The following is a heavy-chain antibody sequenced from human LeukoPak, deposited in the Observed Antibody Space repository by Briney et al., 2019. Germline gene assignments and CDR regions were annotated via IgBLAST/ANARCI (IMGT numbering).Heavy chain of an antibody. J-gene: IGHJ4*02. D-gene: IGHD1-7*01. CDR1: GYSISSGYY. CDR2: IYHSGST. Sequence: SETLSLTCTVSGYSISSGYYWGWIRQPPGKGLEWIGSIYHSGSTYYNPSLKSRVTISVDTSKNQFSLKLSSVTAADTAVYYCARDAPGTTVRYFDYWGQGTLVTVSS. CDR3: ARDAPGTTVRYFDY. V-gene: IGHV4-38-2*02.